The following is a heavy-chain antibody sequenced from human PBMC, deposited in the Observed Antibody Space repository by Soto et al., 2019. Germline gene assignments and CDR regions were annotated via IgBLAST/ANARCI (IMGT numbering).Heavy chain of an antibody. CDR3: ARSEATGLDY. V-gene: IGHV4-4*02. J-gene: IGHJ4*02. CDR2: AHHSGRT. D-gene: IGHD1-26*01. Sequence: PSEPLSLTFTGSCCTTSNTNWRIWFRQSPGKGLEWIGEAHHSGRTNYNPSLKSRVTISVDKSKNHFSLKLSSVTAADTAVYYCARSEATGLDYWGQGTLVTVSS. CDR1: CCTTSNTNW.